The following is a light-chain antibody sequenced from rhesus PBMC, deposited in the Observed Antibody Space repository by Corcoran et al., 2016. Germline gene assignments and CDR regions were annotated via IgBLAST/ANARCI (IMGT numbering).Light chain of an antibody. J-gene: IGKJ1*01. CDR2: KAS. Sequence: DIQMTQSPSSLSASAGDTVTIPCRASQDIRSWLAWDQQKPGKAPKLLIIKASSLERGVPARFRGSGSGTDVTLTISSLQSGDSAIYYCQQYKRRWTFGQGTKVEIK. CDR1: QDIRSW. CDR3: QQYKRRWT. V-gene: IGKV1-21*01.